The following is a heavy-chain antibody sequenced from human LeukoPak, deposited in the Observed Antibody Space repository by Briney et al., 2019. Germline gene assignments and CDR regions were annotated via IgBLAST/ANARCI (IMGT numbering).Heavy chain of an antibody. CDR2: INPNSGGT. CDR3: AIESRDGYSDAFDI. V-gene: IGHV1-2*02. CDR1: GYTFTGYY. J-gene: IGHJ3*02. Sequence: SVKVSFKAPGYTFTGYYMHWVRQAPGQGLEWMEWINPNSGGTNYAQKFQGRVTMTRDTSISTAYMELSRLRSDDTAVYYCAIESRDGYSDAFDIWGQGTMVTVSS. D-gene: IGHD5-24*01.